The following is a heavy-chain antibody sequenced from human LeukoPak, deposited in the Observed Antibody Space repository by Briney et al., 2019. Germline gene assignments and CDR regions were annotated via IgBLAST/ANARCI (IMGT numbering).Heavy chain of an antibody. Sequence: GGSLRLSCAASGFTFSDYYMNWVRQAPGKGLEWVSSTSTSSSYIYYADSVKGRFTISRDNAKNSLYLQLNSLRAEDTAVYYCARWWTRDSFDIWGQGTMVTVSS. J-gene: IGHJ3*02. V-gene: IGHV3-21*01. CDR3: ARWWTRDSFDI. CDR1: GFTFSDYY. CDR2: TSTSSSYI. D-gene: IGHD2-15*01.